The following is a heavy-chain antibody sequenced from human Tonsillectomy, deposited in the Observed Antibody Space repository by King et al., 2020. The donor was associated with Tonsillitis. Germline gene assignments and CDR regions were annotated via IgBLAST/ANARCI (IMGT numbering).Heavy chain of an antibody. CDR3: VGHGEGSSGSYYFDF. J-gene: IGHJ4*02. CDR1: GGSVSSGSYY. V-gene: IGHV4-61*01. Sequence: QLQESGPGVLKPPETLSLTCSVSGGSVSSGSYYWSWIRQPPGKGLEWIGSIYYSGSTHYNPSLKSRVTISVDTSKNQFSLQLSSVTAADTAVYYCVGHGEGSSGSYYFDFWGQGTLVTVSS. D-gene: IGHD1-26*01. CDR2: IYYSGST.